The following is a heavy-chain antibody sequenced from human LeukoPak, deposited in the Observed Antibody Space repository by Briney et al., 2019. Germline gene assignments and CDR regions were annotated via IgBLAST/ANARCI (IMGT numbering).Heavy chain of an antibody. CDR2: IYTSGST. CDR3: ARMTRGAARRYYYMDV. CDR1: GGSISSYY. J-gene: IGHJ6*03. Sequence: SETLSLTCTVSGGSISSYYWSWIRQPAGKGLEWIGRIYTSGSTNYNPSLKSRVTMSVDTSKNQFSLKLSSVTAADTAVYYCARMTRGAARRYYYMDVWGKGTTVTVSS. D-gene: IGHD6-6*01. V-gene: IGHV4-4*07.